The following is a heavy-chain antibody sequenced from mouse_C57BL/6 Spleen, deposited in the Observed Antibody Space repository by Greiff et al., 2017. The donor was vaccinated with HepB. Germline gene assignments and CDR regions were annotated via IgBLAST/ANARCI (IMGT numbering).Heavy chain of an antibody. D-gene: IGHD2-4*01. CDR2: IHPNSGST. J-gene: IGHJ4*01. CDR3: ARGRDYDRYYYAMDY. Sequence: VQLQQPGAELVKPGASVKLSCKASGYTFTSYWMHWVKQRPGQGLEWIGMIHPNSGSTNYNEKFKSKATLTVDKSSSTAYMQLSSLTSEDSAVYYCARGRDYDRYYYAMDYWGQGTSVTVSS. CDR1: GYTFTSYW. V-gene: IGHV1-64*01.